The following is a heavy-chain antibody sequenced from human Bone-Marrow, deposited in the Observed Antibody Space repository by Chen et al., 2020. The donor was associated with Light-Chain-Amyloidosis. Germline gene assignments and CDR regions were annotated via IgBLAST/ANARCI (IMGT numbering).Heavy chain of an antibody. CDR3: TRKGGYLDF. Sequence: EVQLVESGGGLVQSGGWLRLACARAGVNFSSSGMSWVGQAPGKGREWVSTVSESTVSPFYAGAVKGRFSNTGDNSKSTLYLHMYSLRAGDAAVYVGTRKGGYLDFWSQGSLVTVSS. V-gene: IGHV3-23*04. CDR2: VSESTVSP. D-gene: IGHD6-13*01. CDR1: GVNFSSSG. J-gene: IGHJ4*02.